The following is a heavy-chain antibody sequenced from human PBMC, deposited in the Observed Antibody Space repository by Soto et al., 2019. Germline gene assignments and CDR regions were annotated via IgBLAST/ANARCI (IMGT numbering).Heavy chain of an antibody. D-gene: IGHD3-3*01. Sequence: QLQLQESGSGLVKPSQTLSLTCAFSGGSISSGGYSWSWIRQPPGKGLEWIGYTYHSGSTYYNPSLKSRVNISVDRSKDQFSLKLSSVTAADTAGYYFARGTPFGRWGQGTLVTVSS. CDR3: ARGTPFGR. J-gene: IGHJ4*02. CDR1: GGSISSGGYS. V-gene: IGHV4-30-2*01. CDR2: TYHSGST.